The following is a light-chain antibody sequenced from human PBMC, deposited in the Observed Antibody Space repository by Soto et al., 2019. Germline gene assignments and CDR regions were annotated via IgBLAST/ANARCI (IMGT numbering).Light chain of an antibody. J-gene: IGLJ1*01. V-gene: IGLV1-40*01. Sequence: QSVLTQPPSVSGAPGRRVTISCTGSSSNIGAGYDVHWYQHLPGTAPKLLIYGNSNRPSGFPDRFSGSKSGTSASLAITGLQAEDEADYCCQSYDSSLSGYVFGTGTKVTVL. CDR2: GNS. CDR3: QSYDSSLSGYV. CDR1: SSNIGAGYD.